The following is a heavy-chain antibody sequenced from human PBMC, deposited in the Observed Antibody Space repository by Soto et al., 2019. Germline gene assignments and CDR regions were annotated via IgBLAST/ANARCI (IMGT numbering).Heavy chain of an antibody. CDR2: ISSSSGII. V-gene: IGHV3-48*01. CDR3: ARGYSSSWYPDY. D-gene: IGHD6-13*01. CDR1: GFTFSSYS. Sequence: GGSLRLSCAASGFTFSSYSMNWVRQAPGRGLEWVSYISSSSGIIYYADSVKGRFTISRDNAKNSLYLQMNSLRAEDTAVYYCARGYSSSWYPDYWGQGTLVTVSS. J-gene: IGHJ4*02.